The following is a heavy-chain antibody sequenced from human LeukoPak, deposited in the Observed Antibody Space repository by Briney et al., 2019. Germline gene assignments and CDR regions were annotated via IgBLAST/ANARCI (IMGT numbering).Heavy chain of an antibody. Sequence: SGGSLRLSCAASGFTFSSYWMSWVRQAPGKGLEWVSNIKHDGSEKYYVDSVKGRFTISRDNAKNSLYLQMNSLRAEDTAVYYCARDGDCSSTSCYNYYYYMDVWGKGTTVTVSS. CDR2: IKHDGSEK. J-gene: IGHJ6*03. CDR3: ARDGDCSSTSCYNYYYYMDV. CDR1: GFTFSSYW. D-gene: IGHD2-2*02. V-gene: IGHV3-7*01.